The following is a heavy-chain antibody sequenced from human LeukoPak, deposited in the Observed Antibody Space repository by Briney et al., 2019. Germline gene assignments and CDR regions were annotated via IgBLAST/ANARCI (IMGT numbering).Heavy chain of an antibody. CDR3: ARDNSVGDNAWWFDL. V-gene: IGHV1-46*01. Sequence: GASVKVSCKASGYTFTSYYMHWVRQAPGQGLEWMGLINPTGGSTGYAQKFQGRVTMTRDMSTSTDYMELSSLRSEDTAIYYCARDNSVGDNAWWFDLWGQGTLVTVSS. D-gene: IGHD1-26*01. CDR2: INPTGGST. CDR1: GYTFTSYY. J-gene: IGHJ5*02.